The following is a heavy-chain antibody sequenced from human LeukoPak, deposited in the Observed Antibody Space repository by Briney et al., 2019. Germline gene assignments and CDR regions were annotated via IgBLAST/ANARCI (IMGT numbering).Heavy chain of an antibody. V-gene: IGHV4-59*01. CDR3: AREDNSGWFDY. D-gene: IGHD5-12*01. CDR2: IYYSGST. CDR1: GGSISSYY. J-gene: IGHJ4*02. Sequence: SETLSPTCTVSGGSISSYYWSWIRQPPGKGLEWIGYIYYSGSTNYNPSLKSRVTISVDTSKNQFSLELSSVTAADTAVYYCAREDNSGWFDYWGQGTLVTVSS.